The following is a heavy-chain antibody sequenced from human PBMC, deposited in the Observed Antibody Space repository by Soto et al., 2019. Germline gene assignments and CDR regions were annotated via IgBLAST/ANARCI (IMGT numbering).Heavy chain of an antibody. Sequence: PSETLSLTCTVSGGSISSSSYYWGWIRQPPGKGLEWIGSIYYSGSTYYNPSLKSRVTISVDTSKNQFSLKLSSVTAADTAVYYCARRSYGGSGRLRYYYGMDVWGQGTTVTVSS. J-gene: IGHJ6*02. CDR2: IYYSGST. D-gene: IGHD3-10*01. CDR3: ARRSYGGSGRLRYYYGMDV. CDR1: GGSISSSSYY. V-gene: IGHV4-39*01.